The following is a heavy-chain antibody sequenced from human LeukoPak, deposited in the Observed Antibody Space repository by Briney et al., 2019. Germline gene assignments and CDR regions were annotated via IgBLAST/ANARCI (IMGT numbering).Heavy chain of an antibody. CDR1: GFTFSNAW. V-gene: IGHV3-15*01. D-gene: IGHD6-19*01. CDR2: IKSKTDGGTT. J-gene: IGHJ4*02. CDR3: TTDSSGWFPLGY. Sequence: GGSLRLSCAASGFTFSNAWMSWVRQAPGKGLEWVGRIKSKTDGGTTDYAAPVKGRFTISRDDPKNTLYLQMNSLKTEDTAVYYCTTDSSGWFPLGYWGQGTLVTVSS.